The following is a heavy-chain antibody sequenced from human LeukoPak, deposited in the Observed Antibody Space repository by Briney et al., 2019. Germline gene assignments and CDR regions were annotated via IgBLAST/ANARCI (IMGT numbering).Heavy chain of an antibody. J-gene: IGHJ6*02. CDR3: AKGDYGDYGMDV. D-gene: IGHD4-17*01. Sequence: GGSLRLSCAASGFTFSSYAMSWVRQAPGKGLEGVSAISGSGGSTYYADSVKGRFTISRDNSKNTLYLQMNSLRAEDTAVYYCAKGDYGDYGMDVWGQGTTVTVSS. CDR2: ISGSGGST. CDR1: GFTFSSYA. V-gene: IGHV3-23*01.